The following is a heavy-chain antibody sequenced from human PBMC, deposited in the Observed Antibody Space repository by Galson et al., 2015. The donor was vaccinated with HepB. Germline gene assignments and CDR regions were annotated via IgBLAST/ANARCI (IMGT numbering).Heavy chain of an antibody. V-gene: IGHV3-7*03. J-gene: IGHJ3*02. CDR2: IKGDGSYE. CDR1: GFTFSTYR. D-gene: IGHD3-10*02. CDR3: ARDKMFTPGYDVFDM. Sequence: SLRLSCAASGFTFSTYRMTWVRQPPGKGLEWVANIKGDGSYENYVDSVKGRFTISRDNARNLLYLQMSGLRAEDTAVYYCARDKMFTPGYDVFDMWGQGTMVTVSS.